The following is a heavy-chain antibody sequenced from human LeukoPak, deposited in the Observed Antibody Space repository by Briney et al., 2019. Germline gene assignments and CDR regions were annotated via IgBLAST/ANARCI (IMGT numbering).Heavy chain of an antibody. CDR3: AGADYGDSSWAFDI. CDR1: GGSINNYY. J-gene: IGHJ3*02. D-gene: IGHD4-17*01. Sequence: SETLSLTCTVSGGSINNYYWIWIRQPPGRGLEWIGYIHDSGSTNYKLSLKSRVTISEDTSKKEVSLKLNSVTAADTAVYYCAGADYGDSSWAFDIWGQGTMVTVSS. V-gene: IGHV4-59*08. CDR2: IHDSGST.